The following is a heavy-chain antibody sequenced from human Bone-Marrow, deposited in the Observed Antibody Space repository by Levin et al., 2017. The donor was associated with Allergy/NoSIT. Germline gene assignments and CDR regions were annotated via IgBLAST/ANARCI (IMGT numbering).Heavy chain of an antibody. CDR3: ARGRRRADYQFDV. D-gene: IGHD4-11*01. CDR1: GDSITADGYF. Sequence: SETLSLTCTVSGDSITADGYFWSWISQRPGRGLEWIGYIHNSGTTYYNPPLKSRMTISRDTSKNQFSLKVPSVTAADTGVYYCARGRRRADYQFDVWGQGTLVTASS. V-gene: IGHV4-31*03. J-gene: IGHJ4*02. CDR2: IHNSGTT.